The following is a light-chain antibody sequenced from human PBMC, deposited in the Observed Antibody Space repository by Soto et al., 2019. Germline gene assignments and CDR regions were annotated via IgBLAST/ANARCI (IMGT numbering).Light chain of an antibody. CDR1: QGVSNY. J-gene: IGKJ2*01. CDR2: DAS. Sequence: EIVLTQSPVTLSLSPGERATLSCRASQGVSNYLAWYQQKPGQPPRLLIYDASNRATGIPARFSGSGSETDFTLTINILEPEDVAVYVCQQRFNWYTFGQGTKLEMK. CDR3: QQRFNWYT. V-gene: IGKV3-11*01.